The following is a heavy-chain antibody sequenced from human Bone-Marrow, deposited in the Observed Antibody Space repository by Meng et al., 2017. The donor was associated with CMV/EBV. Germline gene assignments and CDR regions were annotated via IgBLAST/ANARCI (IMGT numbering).Heavy chain of an antibody. V-gene: IGHV5-10-1*01. Sequence: SYWISWVRPMPGKGLEWMGRIDPSDSYTNYSPSFQGHVTISADKSISTAYLQWSSLKASDTAMYYCASVSRRCSSTSCLSKYNWFDPWGQGTLVTVSS. J-gene: IGHJ5*02. CDR3: ASVSRRCSSTSCLSKYNWFDP. D-gene: IGHD2-2*01. CDR1: SYW. CDR2: IDPSDSYT.